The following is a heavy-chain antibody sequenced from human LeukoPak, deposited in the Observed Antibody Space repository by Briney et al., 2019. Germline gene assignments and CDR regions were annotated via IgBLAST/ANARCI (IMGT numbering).Heavy chain of an antibody. D-gene: IGHD3-10*01. J-gene: IGHJ4*02. CDR1: GFXFSSYY. Sequence: GGSLRLSCAASGFXFSSYYINWVRQAPGKGLEWVSSISSSSSSIYYADSVKGRFTISRDNAKNSLHLQMNSLRAEDTAVYYCARDAYYGSGFDYWGQGTLITVSS. CDR2: ISSSSSSI. CDR3: ARDAYYGSGFDY. V-gene: IGHV3-21*01.